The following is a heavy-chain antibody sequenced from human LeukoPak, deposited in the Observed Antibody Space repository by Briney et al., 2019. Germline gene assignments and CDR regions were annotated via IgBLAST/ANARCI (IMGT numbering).Heavy chain of an antibody. CDR2: IYHSGST. Sequence: SETLSLTCTVSGYSISSGYYWGWIRQPPGKGLEWIGSIYHSGSTYYNPSPKSRVTITVDTSKNQFSLKLSSVTAADTAVYYCARDEIVGATTGEHWFDPWGQGTLVTVSS. CDR1: GYSISSGYY. CDR3: ARDEIVGATTGEHWFDP. D-gene: IGHD1-26*01. V-gene: IGHV4-38-2*02. J-gene: IGHJ5*02.